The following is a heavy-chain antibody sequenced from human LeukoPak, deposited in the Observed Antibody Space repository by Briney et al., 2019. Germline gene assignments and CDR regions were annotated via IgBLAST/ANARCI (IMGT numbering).Heavy chain of an antibody. J-gene: IGHJ4*02. V-gene: IGHV3-30*04. CDR3: AKDHRDYDSSGYYFDY. D-gene: IGHD3-22*01. CDR1: GFTFSSYA. CDR2: ISYDGSNK. Sequence: GGSLRLSCAASGFTFSSYAMHWVRQAPGKGLEWVAVISYDGSNKYYADSVKGRFTISRDNSKNTLYLQMNSLRAEDTAVYYCAKDHRDYDSSGYYFDYWGQGTLVTVSS.